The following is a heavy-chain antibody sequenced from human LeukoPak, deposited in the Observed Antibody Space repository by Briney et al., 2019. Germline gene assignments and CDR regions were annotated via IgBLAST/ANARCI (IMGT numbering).Heavy chain of an antibody. CDR2: IKSKTNDGTT. CDR1: GFTFSNAW. Sequence: GGSLRLSCAASGFTFSNAWMSWVPQAPGKGLEWVGRIKSKTNDGTTDYAPPVTGSFTISRDDSTNTLPMKMNSLQTDDTAFYSCTNSYLFSGSYPDDYWGQGTLVTVSS. V-gene: IGHV3-15*01. CDR3: TNSYLFSGSYPDDY. D-gene: IGHD1-26*01. J-gene: IGHJ4*02.